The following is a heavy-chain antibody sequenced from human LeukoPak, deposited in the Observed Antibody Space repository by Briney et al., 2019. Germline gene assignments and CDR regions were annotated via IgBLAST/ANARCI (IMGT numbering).Heavy chain of an antibody. CDR3: ARGPHIRTYDRDNWFDP. CDR1: GYIFTNYY. V-gene: IGHV1-46*01. J-gene: IGHJ5*02. CDR2: INPNGINT. D-gene: IGHD3-3*01. Sequence: ASVKVSCKASGYIFTNYYMHWVRQVPGQGLEWMGIINPNGINTNYAQNFQGRVTMTRDMSTNTIYMELSSLRSEDTAVYYCARGPHIRTYDRDNWFDPWGQGTLVTVSS.